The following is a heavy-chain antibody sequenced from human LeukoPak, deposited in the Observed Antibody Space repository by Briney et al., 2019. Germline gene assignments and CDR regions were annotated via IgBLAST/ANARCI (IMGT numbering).Heavy chain of an antibody. Sequence: ASVKVSCKASGYTFTSYDINWVRQATGQGLEWMGWMNPNSGNTGYAQKFQGRVTITRNTSISTAYMELSSLRSEDTAVYYCASGYSSSWYDTTDDYWGQGTLVTVSS. D-gene: IGHD6-13*01. V-gene: IGHV1-8*03. J-gene: IGHJ4*02. CDR3: ASGYSSSWYDTTDDY. CDR1: GYTFTSYD. CDR2: MNPNSGNT.